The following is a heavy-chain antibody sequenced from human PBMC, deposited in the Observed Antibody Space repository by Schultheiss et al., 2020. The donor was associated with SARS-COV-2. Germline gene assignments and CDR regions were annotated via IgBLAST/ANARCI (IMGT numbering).Heavy chain of an antibody. Sequence: SETLSLTCAVYGGSFSGYYWSWIRQPPGEGLEWIGDIDYSGSTNYNPSLKSRVTISVDTSKNQFSLKLTSVTAADTAVYYCARSDILTGYYGYFDYWGQGILVTVSS. CDR2: IDYSGST. J-gene: IGHJ4*02. CDR1: GGSFSGYY. D-gene: IGHD3-9*01. CDR3: ARSDILTGYYGYFDY. V-gene: IGHV4-59*08.